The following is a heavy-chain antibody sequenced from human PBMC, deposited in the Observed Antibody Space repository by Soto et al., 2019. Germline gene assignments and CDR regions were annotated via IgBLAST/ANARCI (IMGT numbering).Heavy chain of an antibody. CDR3: ARRFMSAGWLDP. CDR2: ITAANGNT. CDR1: GYTFTSYA. D-gene: IGHD3-10*01. Sequence: QVQLVQSGAEVMRPGASVKVSCKASGYTFTSYAVHWVRQAPGQGLECLGWITAANGNTDYFEMFRGRVTITRDISASTVHMELTGLTSEDTAVYYCARRFMSAGWLDPWGQGTLVTFSS. V-gene: IGHV1-3*01. J-gene: IGHJ5*02.